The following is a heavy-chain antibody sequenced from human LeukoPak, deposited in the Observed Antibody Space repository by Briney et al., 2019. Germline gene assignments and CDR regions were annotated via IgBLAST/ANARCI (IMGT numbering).Heavy chain of an antibody. J-gene: IGHJ5*02. CDR1: GGSFSGYY. CDR3: ASGLAARPNWFDP. CDR2: INHSGST. V-gene: IGHV4-34*01. D-gene: IGHD6-6*01. Sequence: SETLSLTCAVYGGSFSGYYWNWIRQPPGKGLEWIGEINHSGSTNYNPSLKSRLNISVDTSKNQFSLKLSSVTAADTAVYYCASGLAARPNWFDPWGQGTLVTVSS.